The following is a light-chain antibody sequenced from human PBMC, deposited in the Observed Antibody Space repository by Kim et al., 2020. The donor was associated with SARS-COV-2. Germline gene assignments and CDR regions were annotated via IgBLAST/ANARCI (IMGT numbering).Light chain of an antibody. CDR3: QQLNGFPLT. V-gene: IGKV1-12*01. Sequence: SASVRDRVTITCRSSENIGSWLAWYQQKPGKAPSILIYSTSTLHSGVPSRFSGSGSGTDFTLTVSSLQPEDSAVYYCQQLNGFPLTFGGGTKLEI. J-gene: IGKJ4*01. CDR2: STS. CDR1: ENIGSW.